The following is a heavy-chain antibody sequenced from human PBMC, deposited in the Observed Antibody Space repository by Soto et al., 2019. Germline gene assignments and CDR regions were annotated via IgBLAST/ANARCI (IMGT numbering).Heavy chain of an antibody. J-gene: IGHJ5*02. Sequence: ASVKVSCKASGYTFTSYYMHWVRQAPGQGLERMGIINPSGGSTSYAHKFQGRVTMTRDTSTSTVYMELSSLRSEDTAVYYCARDLGGLFIAAASSPGSSNWFDPWGQGTLVTVSS. V-gene: IGHV1-46*01. CDR1: GYTFTSYY. D-gene: IGHD6-13*01. CDR3: ARDLGGLFIAAASSPGSSNWFDP. CDR2: INPSGGST.